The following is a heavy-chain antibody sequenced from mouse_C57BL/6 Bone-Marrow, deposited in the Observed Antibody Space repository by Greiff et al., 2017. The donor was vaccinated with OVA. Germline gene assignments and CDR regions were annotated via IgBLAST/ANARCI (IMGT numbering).Heavy chain of an antibody. J-gene: IGHJ4*01. Sequence: VQLKESGAELVKPGASVKLSCTASGFNIKDYYMHWVKQRTEQGLEWIGRIDPEDGETKYAPKFQGKATITADTSSNTAYLQLSSLTSEDTAVYYCAYYGSSPYYAMDYWGQGTSVTVSS. V-gene: IGHV14-2*01. CDR1: GFNIKDYY. D-gene: IGHD1-1*01. CDR2: IDPEDGET. CDR3: AYYGSSPYYAMDY.